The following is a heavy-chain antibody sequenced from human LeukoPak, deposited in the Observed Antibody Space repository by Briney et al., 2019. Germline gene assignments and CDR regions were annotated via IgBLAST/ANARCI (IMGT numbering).Heavy chain of an antibody. Sequence: SETLSLPCAVYGGSFSGYYWSWIRQPPGKGLEWIGEINHSGSTNYNPSLKSRVTISVDTSKNQFSLKLSSVTAADTAVYYCATDQRGIAAAYWGQGTLVTVSS. D-gene: IGHD6-13*01. CDR3: ATDQRGIAAAY. CDR2: INHSGST. CDR1: GGSFSGYY. V-gene: IGHV4-34*01. J-gene: IGHJ4*02.